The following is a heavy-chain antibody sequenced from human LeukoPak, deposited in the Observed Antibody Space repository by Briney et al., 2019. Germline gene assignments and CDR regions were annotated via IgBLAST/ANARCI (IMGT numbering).Heavy chain of an antibody. CDR2: IYHSGNT. CDR3: TRVRPGSQSDY. Sequence: SETLSLTCTVSGGSISIDNYHWAWIRQPPGKGLEWIGSIYHSGNTYYIPSLESRVTISVDTSKNHFSLQLSSVTAADTAVYYCTRVRPGSQSDYWGQGTLVTVSS. CDR1: GGSISIDNYH. J-gene: IGHJ4*02. V-gene: IGHV4-39*07. D-gene: IGHD3-10*01.